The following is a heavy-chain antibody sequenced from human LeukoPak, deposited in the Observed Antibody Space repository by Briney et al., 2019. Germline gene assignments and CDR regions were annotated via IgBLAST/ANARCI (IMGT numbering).Heavy chain of an antibody. Sequence: ASVKVSCKASGYTFTSYGISWVRQAPGQGLEWMGWISAYNGNTNYAQKLQGRVTMTTDTSTSTAYMELRSLRSDDTAVYYCARADTMIVVGLRAFDIWGQGTMVTVSS. CDR2: ISAYNGNT. D-gene: IGHD3-22*01. J-gene: IGHJ3*02. CDR1: GYTFTSYG. CDR3: ARADTMIVVGLRAFDI. V-gene: IGHV1-18*01.